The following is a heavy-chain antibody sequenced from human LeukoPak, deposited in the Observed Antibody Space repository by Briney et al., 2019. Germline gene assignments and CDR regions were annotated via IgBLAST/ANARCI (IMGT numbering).Heavy chain of an antibody. V-gene: IGHV3-23*01. Sequence: GGSLRLSCRVSGFTFNTYAMTWVRQAPGKGLEWVSTISGSGGRTYYADAVKGRFTISRDNSENTLYLQMNSLRAEDTALYYCAKVSLRYFDWSNHFDYWGQGTLVTVSS. CDR3: AKVSLRYFDWSNHFDY. J-gene: IGHJ4*02. CDR1: GFTFNTYA. CDR2: ISGSGGRT. D-gene: IGHD3-9*01.